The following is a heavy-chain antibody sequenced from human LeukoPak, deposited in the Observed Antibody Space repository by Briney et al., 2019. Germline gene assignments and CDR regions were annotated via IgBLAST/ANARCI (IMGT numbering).Heavy chain of an antibody. J-gene: IGHJ5*02. V-gene: IGHV1-18*04. CDR2: ISSYNADT. Sequence: ASVKVSCKASGYTFTSYGISWVRQAPGQGLEWMGWISSYNADTNYAQKFQGRVTMTTDTSTSTAYMELRSLRSDDTAVYYCARGKVTTGSWFDPWGQGTLVTVSS. CDR1: GYTFTSYG. CDR3: ARGKVTTGSWFDP. D-gene: IGHD4-17*01.